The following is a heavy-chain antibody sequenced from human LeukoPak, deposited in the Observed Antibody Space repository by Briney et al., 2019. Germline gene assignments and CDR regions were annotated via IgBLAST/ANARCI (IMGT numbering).Heavy chain of an antibody. CDR2: INPSGGST. J-gene: IGHJ4*02. CDR3: ARDRCSGGSCYGDFDN. Sequence: ASVKVSCKASGYTFTSYYMHWVRQPPGKGLEWMGIINPSGGSTSYAQKFQGRVTMTRDTSTSTVYMELSSLRSEDTAVYYCARDRCSGGSCYGDFDNWGQGTLVTVSS. CDR1: GYTFTSYY. D-gene: IGHD2-15*01. V-gene: IGHV1-46*01.